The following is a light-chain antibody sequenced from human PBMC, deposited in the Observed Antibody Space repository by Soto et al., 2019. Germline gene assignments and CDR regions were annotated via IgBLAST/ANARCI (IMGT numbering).Light chain of an antibody. CDR1: QSVSSN. Sequence: EIVMMQSPATLSVSPGERATLSCRASQSVSSNLAWYQQKPGQAPRLLIYGASTRATGISARFSGSGSGTEFTLTISSLQSEDFAVYYCQQYKNWPPMAFGQGTKVEIK. V-gene: IGKV3-15*01. CDR3: QQYKNWPPMA. CDR2: GAS. J-gene: IGKJ1*01.